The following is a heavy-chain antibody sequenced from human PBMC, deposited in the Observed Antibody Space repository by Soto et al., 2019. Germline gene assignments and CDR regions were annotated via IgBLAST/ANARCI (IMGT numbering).Heavy chain of an antibody. Sequence: QVQLVQSGAEVKKHGASVKVSCKASGYTFTSYAMHWVRQAPGQRLEWMGWINAGNGNTKYSQKVQGRVTITRDTSASTAYMERSSVRSEDTVVYYCAVGGVTVGGVIVRDHASCGQGTLVTVSS. D-gene: IGHD3-16*02. J-gene: IGHJ5*02. CDR3: AVGGVTVGGVIVRDHAS. CDR1: GYTFTSYA. CDR2: INAGNGNT. V-gene: IGHV1-3*01.